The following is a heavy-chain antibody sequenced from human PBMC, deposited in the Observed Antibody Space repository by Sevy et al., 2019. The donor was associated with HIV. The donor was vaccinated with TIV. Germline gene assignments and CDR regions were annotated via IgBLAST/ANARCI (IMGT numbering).Heavy chain of an antibody. CDR1: GFTFSSYA. Sequence: GGSLRLSCAASGFTFSSYAMSWVRQAPGKGLEWVSAISGSGGSTYYADSVKGRFTISRDNSKNTLYLQMNSLRAEDKAVFFFSKALDEDYDILTGYYSPLDYWGQGTLVTVSS. V-gene: IGHV3-23*01. CDR3: SKALDEDYDILTGYYSPLDY. D-gene: IGHD3-9*01. J-gene: IGHJ4*02. CDR2: ISGSGGST.